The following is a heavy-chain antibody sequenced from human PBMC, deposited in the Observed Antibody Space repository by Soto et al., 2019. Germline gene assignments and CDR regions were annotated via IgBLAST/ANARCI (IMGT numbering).Heavy chain of an antibody. CDR3: AQVPRYTVTPPDDY. CDR2: ISYDGTNK. CDR1: GFTFGSYG. J-gene: IGHJ4*02. D-gene: IGHD4-17*01. V-gene: IGHV3-30*18. Sequence: QVQLVESGGGVVQPGRYLRLSCVASGFTFGSYGMHWVRQAPGKGLEWVAVISYDGTNKYYTDSVKGRFTISRDNSKNTLFLQMNSLRAEDTAVYYCAQVPRYTVTPPDDYWGQGTLVTVSS.